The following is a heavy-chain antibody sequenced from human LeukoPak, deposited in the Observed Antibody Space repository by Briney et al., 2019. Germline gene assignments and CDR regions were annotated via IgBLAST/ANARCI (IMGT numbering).Heavy chain of an antibody. V-gene: IGHV3-74*01. Sequence: GGSLRLSCAASGFTFSSYWMHWVRQAPGKGLVWVSRINTGGSTTDYADSVKSRFTISRDNAKNTLYLQMNSLRAEDTAVYYCAKEELGYCTNGVCPPHDWGQGTLVTVSS. J-gene: IGHJ4*02. D-gene: IGHD2-8*01. CDR1: GFTFSSYW. CDR3: AKEELGYCTNGVCPPHD. CDR2: INTGGSTT.